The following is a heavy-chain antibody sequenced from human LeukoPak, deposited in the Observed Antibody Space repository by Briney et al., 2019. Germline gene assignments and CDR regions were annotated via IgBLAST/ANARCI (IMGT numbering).Heavy chain of an antibody. CDR2: IYDSGST. Sequence: PGGSLRLSCAASGFSFSSYWMSWVRQPPGKGLEWIGSIYDSGSTYYNPSLESRVTMSVDTSKNQFSLKLSSVTAADTAVYYCARYRDSGGRLAFDIWGQGTMATVSS. V-gene: IGHV4-4*02. CDR3: ARYRDSGGRLAFDI. D-gene: IGHD2-15*01. J-gene: IGHJ3*02. CDR1: GFSFSSYW.